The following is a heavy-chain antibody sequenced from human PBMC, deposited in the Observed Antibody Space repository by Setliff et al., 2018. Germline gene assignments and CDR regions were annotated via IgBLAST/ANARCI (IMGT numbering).Heavy chain of an antibody. CDR2: INTNTGNP. J-gene: IGHJ4*02. V-gene: IGHV7-4-1*02. CDR3: ASARPHFGVVIRSPPDY. D-gene: IGHD3-3*01. CDR1: AYPFTSYA. Sequence: GASVKVSCQASAYPFTSYAMNWVRQAPGQGLEWMGWINTNTGNPTYAQGFTGRFVFSLDTSVSTAYLQNSSLKAEDTAVYYCASARPHFGVVIRSPPDYWGQGTLVTVSS.